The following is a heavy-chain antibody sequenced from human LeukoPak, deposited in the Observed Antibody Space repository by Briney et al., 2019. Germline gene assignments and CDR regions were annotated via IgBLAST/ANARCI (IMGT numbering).Heavy chain of an antibody. Sequence: GASVKVSCKASGYTFTSYGISWVRQAPGQGLEWMGWISAYNGNTSYAQKLQGRVTMTTDTSTSTAYMELRSLRSDDTAVYYCAREYSSSWYKAKDWFDPWGQGTLVTVSS. CDR3: AREYSSSWYKAKDWFDP. J-gene: IGHJ5*02. D-gene: IGHD6-13*01. CDR1: GYTFTSYG. V-gene: IGHV1-18*01. CDR2: ISAYNGNT.